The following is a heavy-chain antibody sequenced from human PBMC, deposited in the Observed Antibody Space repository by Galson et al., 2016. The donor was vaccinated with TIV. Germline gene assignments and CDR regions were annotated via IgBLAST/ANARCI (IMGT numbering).Heavy chain of an antibody. D-gene: IGHD1-26*01. Sequence: SLRLSCAASGFTFSSFAVSWVRQAPGKGLEWVSGISAGGGRTNYADSVKGRFTISRDNPKNTLYLQMSSLRSEDTAVYYCAGAVSVGGTFAADIWGQGTMVTVSS. CDR2: ISAGGGRT. V-gene: IGHV3-23*01. CDR3: AGAVSVGGTFAADI. J-gene: IGHJ3*02. CDR1: GFTFSSFA.